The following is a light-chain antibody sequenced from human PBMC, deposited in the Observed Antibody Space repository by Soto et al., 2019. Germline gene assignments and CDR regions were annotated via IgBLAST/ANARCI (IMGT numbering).Light chain of an antibody. V-gene: IGKV3-20*01. J-gene: IGKJ3*01. CDR1: QSVSSSY. CDR3: QRFGYSPIFT. Sequence: VLTQSPDTLYLSLGERATLSCRGSQSVSSSYLAWYQQKPGQAPRLLIYGASNRATGVPDRFSGSESETDFTLTINRLEPDESAVYYCQRFGYSPIFTFGPGTKVDIK. CDR2: GAS.